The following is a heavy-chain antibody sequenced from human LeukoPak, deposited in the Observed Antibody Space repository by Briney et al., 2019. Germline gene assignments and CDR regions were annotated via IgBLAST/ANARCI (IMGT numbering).Heavy chain of an antibody. Sequence: GRSLRLSCAVSGCTFDDYAMDWVHQAPGKGLEWVSLISGDGGSRYYAGSVKGRFTVSRDNSKNSLYLQLNRLRTDDTAFYYCAKGADPLTWRMTTVAGTRFDFWGQGTLVTVSS. V-gene: IGHV3-43*02. D-gene: IGHD6-19*01. J-gene: IGHJ4*02. CDR1: GCTFDDYA. CDR2: ISGDGGSR. CDR3: AKGADPLTWRMTTVAGTRFDF.